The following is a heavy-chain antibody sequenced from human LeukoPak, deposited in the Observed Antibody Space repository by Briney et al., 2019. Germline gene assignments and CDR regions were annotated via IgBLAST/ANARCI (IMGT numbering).Heavy chain of an antibody. Sequence: GGSLRLSCAASGFTFSSYAMHWVREAPGKGLEWVAVISYDGSNKYYADSVKGRFTISRDNSKNTLYLQMNSLRAEDTAVYYCARGGYDSSGYLHYWGQGTLVTVSS. CDR3: ARGGYDSSGYLHY. CDR1: GFTFSSYA. V-gene: IGHV3-30-3*01. CDR2: ISYDGSNK. D-gene: IGHD3-22*01. J-gene: IGHJ4*02.